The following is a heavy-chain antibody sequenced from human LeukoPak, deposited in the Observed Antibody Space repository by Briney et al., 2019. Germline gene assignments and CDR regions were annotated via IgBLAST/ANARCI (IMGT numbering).Heavy chain of an antibody. V-gene: IGHV1-18*01. CDR1: GYTFTTYP. CDR2: IGNYNGDT. D-gene: IGHD3-9*01. J-gene: IGHJ4*02. CDR3: ARATYYDILTGLTY. Sequence: ASVKVSCKASGYTFTTYPINWVRQAPGQGLEWMGWIGNYNGDTTYAQKFQGRVTMTTDTSTNTAYMELRSLTSDDTAIYYCARATYYDILTGLTYWGQGTLVTVS.